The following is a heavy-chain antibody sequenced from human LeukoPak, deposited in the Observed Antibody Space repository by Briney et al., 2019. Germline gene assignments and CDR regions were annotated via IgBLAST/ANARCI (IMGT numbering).Heavy chain of an antibody. CDR1: GGTFSSYA. Sequence: GASVKVSCKASGGTFSSYAISWVRQAPGQGLEWMGGIIPIFGTANYAQKFQGRVTITADESTSTAYMELSSLRSEDTAVYYCARSSIAVAGDWPDYYYYYGMDVWGQGTTVTVSS. J-gene: IGHJ6*02. D-gene: IGHD6-19*01. CDR3: ARSSIAVAGDWPDYYYYYGMDV. V-gene: IGHV1-69*13. CDR2: IIPIFGTA.